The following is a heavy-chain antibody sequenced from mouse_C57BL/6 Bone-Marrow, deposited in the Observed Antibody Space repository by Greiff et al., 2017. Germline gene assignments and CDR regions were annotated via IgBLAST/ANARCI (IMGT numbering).Heavy chain of an antibody. CDR1: GYSITSGYY. CDR3: ARVPYYYGSSRYAMDY. CDR2: ISYDGSN. V-gene: IGHV3-6*01. Sequence: EVQLQESGPGLVKPSQSLSLTCSVTGYSITSGYYWNWIRQFPGNKLEWMGYISYDGSNNYNPSLKNRISITRDTSKNQFFLKLNSVTTEDTATYYCARVPYYYGSSRYAMDYWGQGTSVTVSS. D-gene: IGHD1-1*01. J-gene: IGHJ4*01.